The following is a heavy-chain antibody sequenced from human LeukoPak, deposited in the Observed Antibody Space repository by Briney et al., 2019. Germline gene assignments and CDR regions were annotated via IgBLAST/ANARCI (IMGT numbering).Heavy chain of an antibody. D-gene: IGHD3-22*01. Sequence: GRSLRLSCAASGFIFSTYIMHWVRQAPGKGLEWVAVISYDGSNKYYADSVKGRFTVSRDNSKNTLYLQMDSLRAEDTAIYYCAREHYYDTSGYYRDFDYWGQGTLVTVSS. CDR1: GFIFSTYI. CDR2: ISYDGSNK. CDR3: AREHYYDTSGYYRDFDY. V-gene: IGHV3-30-3*01. J-gene: IGHJ4*02.